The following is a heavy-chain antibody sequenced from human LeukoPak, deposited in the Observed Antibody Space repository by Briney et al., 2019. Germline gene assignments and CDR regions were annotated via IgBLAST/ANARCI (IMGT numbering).Heavy chain of an antibody. D-gene: IGHD5-12*01. CDR2: ISGSGDTI. CDR1: GFTFSRYE. CDR3: GVAMDV. Sequence: PGGSLRLSCAASGFTFSRYEMNWVRQAPGKGLEWISYISGSGDTIYYADSVKGRFTISRDNAKNSLYLQMSSLRAEDTAVYYCGVAMDVWGRGTTVTVSS. V-gene: IGHV3-48*03. J-gene: IGHJ6*02.